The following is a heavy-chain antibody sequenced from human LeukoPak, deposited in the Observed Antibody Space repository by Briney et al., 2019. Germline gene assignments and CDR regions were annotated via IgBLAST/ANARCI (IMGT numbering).Heavy chain of an antibody. D-gene: IGHD5-24*01. CDR1: TGSISSGVYY. CDR2: IYYSGST. CDR3: ARGVRWLQLSYFDY. J-gene: IGHJ4*02. Sequence: SEPLSLTCPVSTGSISSGVYYWSWIRQHPGEGLEWIGYIYYSGSTYYNPSLKSRVTISVDTSKNQFSLKLSSVTAADTAVYYCARGVRWLQLSYFDYWGQGTLVTVSS. V-gene: IGHV4-31*03.